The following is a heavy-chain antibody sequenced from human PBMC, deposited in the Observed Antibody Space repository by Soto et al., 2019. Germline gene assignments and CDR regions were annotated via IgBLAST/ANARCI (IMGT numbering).Heavy chain of an antibody. J-gene: IGHJ6*02. CDR3: ARDKPNEYYDILTGYYRLTTYGMDV. CDR2: IYYSGST. Sequence: SETLSLTCTVSGGSISSGDYYWSWIRQPPGKGLEWIGYIYYSGSTYYNPSLKSRVTISVDTSKNQFSLKLSSVTAADTAVYYCARDKPNEYYDILTGYYRLTTYGMDVWGQGTTVTVSS. D-gene: IGHD3-9*01. V-gene: IGHV4-30-4*01. CDR1: GGSISSGDYY.